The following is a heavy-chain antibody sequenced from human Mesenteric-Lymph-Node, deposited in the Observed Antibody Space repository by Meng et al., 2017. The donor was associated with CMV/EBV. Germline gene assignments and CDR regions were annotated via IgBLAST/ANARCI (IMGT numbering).Heavy chain of an antibody. D-gene: IGHD3-22*01. CDR2: INDGGAT. CDR3: ARTLHYYYDSIRYYY. Sequence: SETLSLTCEVSGGYFSGYFWHWIRKPPGKGLEWIAEINDGGATNYNPSLKSRVTISVDTSKNQYSLELSSVTAADTAVYHCARTLHYYYDSIRYYYWGQGTLVTVSS. CDR1: GGYFSGYF. J-gene: IGHJ4*02. V-gene: IGHV4-34*01.